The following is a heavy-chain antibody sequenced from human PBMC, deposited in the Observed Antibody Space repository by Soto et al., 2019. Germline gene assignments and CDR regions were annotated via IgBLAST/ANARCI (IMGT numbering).Heavy chain of an antibody. Sequence: GGSLRLSCAGSGFTFRWFGMNWVRQAPGKGLEWVARISNDGSNEYYVDSVKGRFTISRDNSKNTLYLQMDSLRAEDTAVYYCAKGEVRGLIPSYFDYWGLRTLVTVSS. CDR1: GFTFRWFG. V-gene: IGHV3-30*18. D-gene: IGHD3-10*01. CDR3: AKGEVRGLIPSYFDY. J-gene: IGHJ4*02. CDR2: ISNDGSNE.